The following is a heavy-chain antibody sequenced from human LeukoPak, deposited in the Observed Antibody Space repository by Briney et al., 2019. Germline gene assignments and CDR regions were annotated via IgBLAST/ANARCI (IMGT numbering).Heavy chain of an antibody. D-gene: IGHD3-16*01. CDR2: LSASGATT. J-gene: IGHJ4*02. CDR3: AKRWGSPYYFDY. V-gene: IGHV3-23*01. CDR1: GFTFSTYA. Sequence: PGGSLRLSCVASGFTFSTYAMTWVRQAPGKGQEWVSALSASGATTYYADSVKGRFTISRDNSKNTLYLQMNSLRAEDTAVYYCAKRWGSPYYFDYWGQGTLVTVSS.